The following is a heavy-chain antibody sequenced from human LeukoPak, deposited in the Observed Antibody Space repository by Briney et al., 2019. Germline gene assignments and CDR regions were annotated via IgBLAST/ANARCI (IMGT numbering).Heavy chain of an antibody. CDR3: ALGVYYDSSGPYYFDY. V-gene: IGHV1-69*13. Sequence: SVKVSCKASGGTFSSYAISWVRQAPGQGLEWMGGIIPIFGTANYAQKFQGRVTITADESTSTAYMELSSLRSEDAAVYYCALGVYYDSSGPYYFDYWGQGTLVTVSS. J-gene: IGHJ4*02. D-gene: IGHD3-22*01. CDR2: IIPIFGTA. CDR1: GGTFSSYA.